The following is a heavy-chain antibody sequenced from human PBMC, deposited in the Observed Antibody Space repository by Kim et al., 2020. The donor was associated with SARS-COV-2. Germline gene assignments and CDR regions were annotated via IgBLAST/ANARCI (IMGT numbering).Heavy chain of an antibody. D-gene: IGHD2-2*01. V-gene: IGHV1-58*01. Sequence: SVKVSCKASGFTFTSSAVQWVRQARGQRLEWIGWIVVGSGNTNYAQKFQERVTITRDMSTSTAYMELSSLRSEDTAVYYCAAVGCSSTSCYGIDYWGQGTLVTVSS. CDR3: AAVGCSSTSCYGIDY. J-gene: IGHJ4*02. CDR2: IVVGSGNT. CDR1: GFTFTSSA.